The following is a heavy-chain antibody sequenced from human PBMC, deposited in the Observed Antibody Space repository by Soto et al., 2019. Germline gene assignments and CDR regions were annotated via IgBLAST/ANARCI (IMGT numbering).Heavy chain of an antibody. CDR1: GYTFTSYY. D-gene: IGHD2-15*01. CDR2: INPSGGST. V-gene: IGHV1-46*01. Sequence: ASVKVSCKASGYTFTSYYMHWVRQAPGQGLEWMGIINPSGGSTSYAQKFQGRVTMTTDTSTSTAYMELRSLRSDDTAVYYCARTLGYCSGGSCYSADYWGQGTLVTVSS. J-gene: IGHJ4*02. CDR3: ARTLGYCSGGSCYSADY.